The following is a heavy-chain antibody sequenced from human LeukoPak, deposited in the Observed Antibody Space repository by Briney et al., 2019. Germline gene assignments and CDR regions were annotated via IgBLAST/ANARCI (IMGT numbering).Heavy chain of an antibody. J-gene: IGHJ4*02. CDR3: AKAGEVAVPYYFDY. CDR1: GFTFSNSG. CDR2: ISWNSGSM. Sequence: GGSLRLSCAASGFTFSNSGMNWVRQAPGKGLEWVSGISWNSGSMGYADSVKGRFTISRDNAKNSLYLQMNSLRAEDTALYYCAKAGEVAVPYYFDYWGQGTLVTVSS. V-gene: IGHV3-9*01. D-gene: IGHD6-19*01.